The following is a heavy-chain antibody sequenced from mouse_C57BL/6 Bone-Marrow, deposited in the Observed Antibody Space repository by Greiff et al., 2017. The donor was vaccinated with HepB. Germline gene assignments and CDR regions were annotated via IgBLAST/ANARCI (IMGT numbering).Heavy chain of an antibody. CDR3: ARPYSYYAMDY. J-gene: IGHJ4*01. CDR1: GYTFTSYW. CDR2: IDPSDSYT. Sequence: QVQLQQSGAELVKPGASVKLSCKASGYTFTSYWMQWVKQRPGQGLEWIGEIDPSDSYTNYNQKFKGKATLTVDTSSSTAYMQLSSLTSEDSAVYYCARPYSYYAMDYWGQGTSVTVSS. V-gene: IGHV1-50*01.